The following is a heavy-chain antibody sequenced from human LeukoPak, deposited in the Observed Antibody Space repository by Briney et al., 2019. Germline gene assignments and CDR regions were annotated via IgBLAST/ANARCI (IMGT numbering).Heavy chain of an antibody. V-gene: IGHV4-59*01. CDR2: IYYRGNT. CDR3: ARDLNANDAFDI. J-gene: IGHJ3*02. D-gene: IGHD3-9*01. CDR1: GGSISSNY. Sequence: PSETLSLTCTVSGGSISSNYWSWIRQPPGKGLEWIGYIYYRGNTKYTPSLKNRVSMSIDTSKNQFSLKLSSVTAADTAVYYCARDLNANDAFDIWGQGTRVTVSA.